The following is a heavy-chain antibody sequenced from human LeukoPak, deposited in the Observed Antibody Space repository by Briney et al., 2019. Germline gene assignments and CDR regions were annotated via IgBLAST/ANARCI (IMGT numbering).Heavy chain of an antibody. Sequence: ASVKVSCKASGGTFSSYAISWVRQAPGQGLEWMGWISAYNGNTNYAQKLQGRVTMTTDTSTSTAYMELRSLRSDDTAVYYCAAAGYSSSWYWFDPWGQGTLVTVSS. D-gene: IGHD6-13*01. V-gene: IGHV1-18*01. CDR2: ISAYNGNT. CDR1: GGTFSSYA. J-gene: IGHJ5*02. CDR3: AAAGYSSSWYWFDP.